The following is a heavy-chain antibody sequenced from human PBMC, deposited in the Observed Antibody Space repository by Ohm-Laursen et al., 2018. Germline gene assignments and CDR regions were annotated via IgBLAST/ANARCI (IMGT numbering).Heavy chain of an antibody. CDR3: ARASSSIAVAGLDY. V-gene: IGHV3-30*03. D-gene: IGHD6-19*01. J-gene: IGHJ4*02. CDR1: GFSFSSYG. Sequence: SLRLSCTASGFSFSSYGMHWVRQAPGKGLEWVAVISYDGSNKYYADSVKGRFTISRDNSKNTLYLQMDSLRAEDTAVYYCARASSSIAVAGLDYWGQGTLVTVSS. CDR2: ISYDGSNK.